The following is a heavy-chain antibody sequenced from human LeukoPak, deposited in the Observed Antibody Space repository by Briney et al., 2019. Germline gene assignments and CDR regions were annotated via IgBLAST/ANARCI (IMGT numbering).Heavy chain of an antibody. V-gene: IGHV3-33*08. D-gene: IGHD3-3*01. J-gene: IGHJ4*02. Sequence: PGGSLRLSCAASGFTFSSFGMHWVRQAPGKGLEWVALIWYDGSNTYYADSVKGRFTISRDDSKNTVCLQMNSLRAEDTALYYCARGFLDFDSWGQGTLVIVSS. CDR3: ARGFLDFDS. CDR1: GFTFSSFG. CDR2: IWYDGSNT.